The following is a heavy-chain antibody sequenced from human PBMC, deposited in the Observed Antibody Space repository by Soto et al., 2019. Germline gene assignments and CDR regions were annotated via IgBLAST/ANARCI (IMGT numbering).Heavy chain of an antibody. Sequence: QVQLQQWGAGLLKPSETLSLTCAVYGGSFSGYYWSWIRQPPGKGLEWIGEINHSGSTNYNPYLKSRVSISVDTSKNQFSLKLIAVTAADTAVYYCARGLRQWLTTRSWFDPGGQGTLVTVSS. V-gene: IGHV4-34*01. CDR2: INHSGST. D-gene: IGHD6-19*01. CDR3: ARGLRQWLTTRSWFDP. J-gene: IGHJ5*02. CDR1: GGSFSGYY.